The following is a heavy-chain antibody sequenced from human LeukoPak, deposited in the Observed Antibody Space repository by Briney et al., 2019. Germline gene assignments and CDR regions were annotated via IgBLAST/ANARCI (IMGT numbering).Heavy chain of an antibody. CDR2: IDPTDSYT. D-gene: IGHD1-26*01. CDR1: GYSFTTYW. CDR3: ARHGGGSHYYSDY. V-gene: IGHV5-10-1*01. J-gene: IGHJ4*02. Sequence: GESLKSSCKGSGYSFTTYWISWVRQMPGKGLEWMGRIDPTDSYTSYSPTFQGHVTISADNSITTVYLQWSSLKASDTAMYYCARHGGGSHYYSDYWGQGTLVAVSA.